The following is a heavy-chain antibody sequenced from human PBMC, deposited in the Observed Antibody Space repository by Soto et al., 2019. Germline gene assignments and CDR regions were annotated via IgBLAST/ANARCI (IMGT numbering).Heavy chain of an antibody. CDR1: GYIFTSYG. D-gene: IGHD3-3*01. J-gene: IGHJ6*02. CDR3: ARENYDCWSGYWSGDYGMDG. CDR2: ISAYNGNT. Sequence: GASVKVSCKASGYIFTSYGITWVRQAPGQGLEWMGWISAYNGNTNYAQKFQGRVTLTTDTSTSTAYMELRSLRSDDTAVYYCARENYDCWSGYWSGDYGMDGWGQGTTVTVSS. V-gene: IGHV1-18*01.